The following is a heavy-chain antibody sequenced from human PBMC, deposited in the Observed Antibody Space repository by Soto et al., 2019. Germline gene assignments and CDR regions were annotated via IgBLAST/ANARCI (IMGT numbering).Heavy chain of an antibody. CDR1: GGTFSSYA. J-gene: IGHJ6*02. V-gene: IGHV1-69*06. CDR3: ARERQDYYYYGMDV. Sequence: ASVKVSCKASGGTFSSYAISWVRQAPGQGLEWMGGIIPIFGTANYAQKFQGRVTITADKSTSTAYMELSSLRSEDTAVYYCARERQDYYYYGMDVWGQGTTVTVSS. CDR2: IIPIFGTA.